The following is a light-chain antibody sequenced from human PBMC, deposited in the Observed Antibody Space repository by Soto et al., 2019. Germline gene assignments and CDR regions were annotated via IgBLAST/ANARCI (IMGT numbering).Light chain of an antibody. Sequence: DIQMPQSLSTMSASVGDSVTITGRASQSISSWLAWYQQKPGKAPKLLIYKASSLESGVPSRFSGSGSGTEFTLTISSLQPDDFATYYCQQYNSYSWTVGQGTKVDIK. CDR3: QQYNSYSWT. CDR1: QSISSW. J-gene: IGKJ1*01. V-gene: IGKV1-5*03. CDR2: KAS.